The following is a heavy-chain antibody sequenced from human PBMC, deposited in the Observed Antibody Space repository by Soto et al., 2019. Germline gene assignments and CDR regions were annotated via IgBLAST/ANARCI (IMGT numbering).Heavy chain of an antibody. Sequence: GASVKVSCKASGYTSTSYGISWVRQAPGQGLEWMGWISAYNGNTNYAQKLQGRVTMTTDTSTSTAYMELRSLRSDDTAVYYCARAPVHGNYVLGWFDPWGQGTLVTVSS. V-gene: IGHV1-18*04. J-gene: IGHJ5*02. CDR2: ISAYNGNT. CDR1: GYTSTSYG. D-gene: IGHD4-17*01. CDR3: ARAPVHGNYVLGWFDP.